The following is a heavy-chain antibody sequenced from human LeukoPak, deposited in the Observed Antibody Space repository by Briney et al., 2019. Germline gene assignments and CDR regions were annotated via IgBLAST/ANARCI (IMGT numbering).Heavy chain of an antibody. CDR3: AREDYDIPYYFDY. J-gene: IGHJ4*02. V-gene: IGHV3-64*01. CDR2: ISSNGGST. D-gene: IGHD3-9*01. CDR1: GFTFSSYA. Sequence: PGGSLRLSCAASGFTFSSYAMHWVRQAPGKGLEYVSAISSNGGSTYYANSVKGRFTISRDNSKNTLYLQTGSLRAEDMAVYYCAREDYDIPYYFDYWGQGTLVTVSS.